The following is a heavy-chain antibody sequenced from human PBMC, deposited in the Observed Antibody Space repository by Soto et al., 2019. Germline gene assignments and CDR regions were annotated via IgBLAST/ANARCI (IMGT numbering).Heavy chain of an antibody. CDR1: GFTVSSSY. J-gene: IGHJ4*02. V-gene: IGHV3-53*01. Sequence: GSLRLSCAASGFTVSSSYMSWVRQAPGRGLEWVSTIFSGGTTHYADSVQGRFTISRDSSKNTLFLQLNSLRAEDTAIYYCARETVPPSYHYYDCWGQGTQVTVSS. CDR2: IFSGGTT. D-gene: IGHD2-2*02. CDR3: ARETVPPSYHYYDC.